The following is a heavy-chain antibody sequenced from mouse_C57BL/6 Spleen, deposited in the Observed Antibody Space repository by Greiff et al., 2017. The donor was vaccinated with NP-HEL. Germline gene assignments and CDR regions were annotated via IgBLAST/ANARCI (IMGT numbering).Heavy chain of an antibody. Sequence: EVQLQQSGPELVKPGASVKISCKASGYTFTDYYMNWVKQSHGKSLEWIGDINPNNGGTSYNQKFKGKATLTVYKSSSTAYMELRSLTSEDSAVYYCARELTGTSWFAYWGQGTLVTVSA. V-gene: IGHV1-26*01. CDR1: GYTFTDYY. CDR2: INPNNGGT. D-gene: IGHD4-1*01. CDR3: ARELTGTSWFAY. J-gene: IGHJ3*01.